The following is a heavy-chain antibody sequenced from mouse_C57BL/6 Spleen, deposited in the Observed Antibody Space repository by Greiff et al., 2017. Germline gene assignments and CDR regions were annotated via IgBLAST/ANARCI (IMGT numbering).Heavy chain of an antibody. CDR3: ARDATIVTSFDY. CDR1: GFTFSSYA. D-gene: IGHD2-5*01. CDR2: ISDGGSYT. J-gene: IGHJ2*01. V-gene: IGHV5-4*01. Sequence: EVQRVESGGGLVKPGGSLKLSCAASGFTFSSYAMSWVRQTPDKRLEWVATISDGGSYTYYPDNVKGRFTISRDNAKNNRYLQMSHLKSEDTAMYYCARDATIVTSFDYWGQGTTLTVSS.